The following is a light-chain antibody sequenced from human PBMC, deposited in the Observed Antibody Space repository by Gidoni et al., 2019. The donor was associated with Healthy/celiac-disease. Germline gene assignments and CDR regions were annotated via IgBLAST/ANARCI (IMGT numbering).Light chain of an antibody. V-gene: IGLV3-19*01. Sequence: SSELTQDPAVSVALGQTVRITCQGHSLRSYYANWYQQKPGQAPVLVIYGKNNRPSGIPDRFSGSSSGNTASLTITGAQAEDEADYYCNSRDSSGNPLGVFGGGTKLTVL. CDR2: GKN. CDR1: SLRSYY. J-gene: IGLJ2*01. CDR3: NSRDSSGNPLGV.